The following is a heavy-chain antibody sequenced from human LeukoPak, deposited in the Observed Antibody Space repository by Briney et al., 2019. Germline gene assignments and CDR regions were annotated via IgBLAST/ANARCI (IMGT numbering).Heavy chain of an antibody. D-gene: IGHD2-21*01. CDR1: GFSLSTSKMC. J-gene: IGHJ4*02. Sequence: ESGPTLVNPTQTLTLTCTFSGFSLSTSKMCVNFIRQPPGKALEWLARIDWDDDEYYSTSLRPRLTISKDTSKNQVVLTMTNMDPVDTATYYCARMIAGPDYFDSWGQGTLVTVSS. CDR2: IDWDDDE. CDR3: ARMIAGPDYFDS. V-gene: IGHV2-70*11.